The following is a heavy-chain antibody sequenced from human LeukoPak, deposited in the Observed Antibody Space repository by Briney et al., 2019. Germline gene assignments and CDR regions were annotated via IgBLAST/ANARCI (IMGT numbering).Heavy chain of an antibody. CDR1: GGSISSGGYY. V-gene: IGHV4-61*08. Sequence: SETLSLTCTVSGGSISSGGYYWSWIRQHPGKGLEWIGYIYYSGSTNYNPSLKSRVTISVDTSKNQFSLKLSSVTAAGTAVYYCARSGGSGSYFKAPFDYWGQGTLVTVSS. CDR3: ARSGGSGSYFKAPFDY. J-gene: IGHJ4*02. CDR2: IYYSGST. D-gene: IGHD3-10*01.